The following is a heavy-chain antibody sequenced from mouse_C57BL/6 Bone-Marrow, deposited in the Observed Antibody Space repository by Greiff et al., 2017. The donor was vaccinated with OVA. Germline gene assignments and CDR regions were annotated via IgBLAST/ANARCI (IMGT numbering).Heavy chain of an antibody. J-gene: IGHJ3*01. V-gene: IGHV5-17*01. CDR1: GFTFSDYG. CDR3: ARGSNYVEAY. CDR2: ISSGSSTI. D-gene: IGHD2-5*01. Sequence: DVKLVESGGGLVKPGGSLKLSCAASGFTFSDYGMHWVRQAPEKGLEWVAYISSGSSTIYYADTVKGRFTISRDNAKNTLFLQMTSLRSEDTAMDYCARGSNYVEAYWGQGTLVTVSA.